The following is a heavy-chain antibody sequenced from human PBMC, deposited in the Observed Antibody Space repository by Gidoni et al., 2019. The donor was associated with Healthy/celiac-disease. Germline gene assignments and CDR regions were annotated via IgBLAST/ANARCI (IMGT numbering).Heavy chain of an antibody. CDR3: ARAVLGGFYF. D-gene: IGHD2-21*02. CDR2: IYHSGST. V-gene: IGHV4-38-2*01. J-gene: IGHJ4*02. CDR1: GYSISSGYY. Sequence: QVPLPESGPGPVKPSETLSPTCAVSGYSISSGYYWRWIRQPPGQGLEWIGRIYHSGSTYYNPSRKSRVTISEDTSKNQFSLKLSSVTAADTAVYYCARAVLGGFYFWGQGTLVTVSS.